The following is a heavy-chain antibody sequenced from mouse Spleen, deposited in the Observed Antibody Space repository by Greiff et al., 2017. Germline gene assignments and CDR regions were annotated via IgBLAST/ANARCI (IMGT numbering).Heavy chain of an antibody. CDR1: GYSITSDYA. J-gene: IGHJ4*01. CDR2: ISYSGST. D-gene: IGHD2-14*01. CDR3: ARSYYRYRYAMDY. Sequence: EVQGVESGPGLVKPSQSLSLTCTVTGYSITSDYAWNWIRQFPGNKLEWMGYISYSGSTSYNPSLKSRISITRDTSKNQFFLQLNSVTTEDTATYYCARSYYRYRYAMDYWGQGTSVTVSS. V-gene: IGHV3-2*02.